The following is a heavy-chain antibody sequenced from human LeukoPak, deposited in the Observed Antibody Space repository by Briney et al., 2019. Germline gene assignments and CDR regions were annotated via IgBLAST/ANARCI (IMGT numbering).Heavy chain of an antibody. J-gene: IGHJ4*02. CDR1: GFTFSSYS. V-gene: IGHV3-21*01. CDR3: AREPPVDYYDSSGYELH. Sequence: GGSLRLSCAASGFTFSSYSMNWVRQAPGKGLEWVSSISSSSSYIYYADSVKGRFTISRDNSKNTLYLQMNSLRAEDTAVYYCAREPPVDYYDSSGYELHWGQGTLVTVSS. D-gene: IGHD3-22*01. CDR2: ISSSSSYI.